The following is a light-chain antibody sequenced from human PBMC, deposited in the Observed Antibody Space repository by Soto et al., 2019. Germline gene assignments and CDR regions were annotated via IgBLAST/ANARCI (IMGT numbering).Light chain of an antibody. J-gene: IGKJ1*01. Sequence: EIVMTQSPATLSVSPGERATLSCRASQSVSSNLAWYQQKPGQAPRLLIYGASTRATGIPARFSGSGSGTEFTLTISSLQSEDFAVYYCQQYNNWPPGTFGQGTEVKIK. CDR2: GAS. CDR1: QSVSSN. CDR3: QQYNNWPPGT. V-gene: IGKV3-15*01.